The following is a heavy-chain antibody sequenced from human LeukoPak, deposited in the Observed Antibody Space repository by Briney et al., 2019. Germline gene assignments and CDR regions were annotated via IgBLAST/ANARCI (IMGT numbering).Heavy chain of an antibody. CDR2: ISGSGGST. CDR3: AKELKLRYFDWLFPSDY. CDR1: GFTFSSYA. J-gene: IGHJ4*02. D-gene: IGHD3-9*01. Sequence: GGSLRLSCAASGFTFSSYAMHWVRQAPGKGLEWVSAISGSGGSTYYADSVKGRFTISRDNSKNTLYLQMNSLRAEDTAVYYCAKELKLRYFDWLFPSDYWGQGTLVTVSS. V-gene: IGHV3-23*01.